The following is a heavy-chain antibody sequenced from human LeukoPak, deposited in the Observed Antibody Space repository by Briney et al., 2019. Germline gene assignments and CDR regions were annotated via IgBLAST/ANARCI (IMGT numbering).Heavy chain of an antibody. J-gene: IGHJ4*02. CDR1: GGSISSYY. V-gene: IGHV4-4*07. D-gene: IGHD6-25*01. CDR3: ARDDSEAAAPDY. Sequence: SEALSLTCTVSGGSISSYYWSWIRQPAGKGLEWIGRIYTSGSTNYNPSLKSRVTMSVDTSKNQFSLKLSSVTAADTAVYYCARDDSEAAAPDYWGQGTLVTVSS. CDR2: IYTSGST.